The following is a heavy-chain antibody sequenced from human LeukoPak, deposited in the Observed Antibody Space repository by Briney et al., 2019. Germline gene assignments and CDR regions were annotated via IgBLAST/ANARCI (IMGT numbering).Heavy chain of an antibody. CDR3: ARDGSPYYYDSSGYYNVAFDI. Sequence: ASVKVSCKASGYTFTGYYMHLVRQAPGQGLEWMGWINPNSGGTNYAQKFQGWVTMTRDTSISTAYMELSRLRSDDTAVYYCARDGSPYYYDSSGYYNVAFDIWGQGTMVTVSS. J-gene: IGHJ3*02. CDR1: GYTFTGYY. V-gene: IGHV1-2*04. D-gene: IGHD3-22*01. CDR2: INPNSGGT.